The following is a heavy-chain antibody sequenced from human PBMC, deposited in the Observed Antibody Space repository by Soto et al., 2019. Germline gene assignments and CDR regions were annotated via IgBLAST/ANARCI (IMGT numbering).Heavy chain of an antibody. CDR2: IFYTGST. Sequence: QLQLQESRPGLVKPSETLSLTCSVSGGSINTRRYYWGWIRQPPGMGLQWIGTIFYTGSTYYNPSLKSRVTLSEDTSKNQFSLSLTSVTAADTALYYCARLDYGDYVFNFWGQGTLVIVSS. CDR3: ARLDYGDYVFNF. D-gene: IGHD4-17*01. J-gene: IGHJ4*02. V-gene: IGHV4-39*01. CDR1: GGSINTRRYY.